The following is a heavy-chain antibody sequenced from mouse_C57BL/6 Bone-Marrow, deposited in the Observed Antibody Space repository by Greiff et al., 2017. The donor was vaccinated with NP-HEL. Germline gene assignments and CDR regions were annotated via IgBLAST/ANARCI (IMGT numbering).Heavy chain of an antibody. CDR2: IYPGSGST. CDR1: GYTFTSYW. V-gene: IGHV1-55*01. D-gene: IGHD2-10*02. CDR3: ARDRYGNYDAMDY. J-gene: IGHJ4*01. Sequence: VQLQQPGAELVKPGASVKMSCKASGYTFTSYWITWVKQRPGQGLEWIGDIYPGSGSTNYNEKFKSKATLTVDTSSSTAYMQLSSLTSEDSAVYYCARDRYGNYDAMDYWGQGTSVTVSS.